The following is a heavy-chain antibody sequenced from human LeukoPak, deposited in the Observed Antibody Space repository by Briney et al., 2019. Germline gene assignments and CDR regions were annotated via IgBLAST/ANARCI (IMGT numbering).Heavy chain of an antibody. CDR2: IYHSGST. Sequence: PSETLSLTCTVSGGSISSGGYYWSWIRQPPGKGLEWIGYIYHSGSTYYNPSLKSRVTISVDRSKNQFSLKLSSVTAADTAVYYCARDPTMTTVSPPGDDAFDIWGQGTMVTVSS. D-gene: IGHD4-17*01. V-gene: IGHV4-30-2*01. CDR1: GGSISSGGYY. CDR3: ARDPTMTTVSPPGDDAFDI. J-gene: IGHJ3*02.